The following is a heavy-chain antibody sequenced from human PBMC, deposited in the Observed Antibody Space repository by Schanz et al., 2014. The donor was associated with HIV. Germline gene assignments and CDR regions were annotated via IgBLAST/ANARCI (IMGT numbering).Heavy chain of an antibody. V-gene: IGHV3-23*01. CDR2: ITDSGDKT. Sequence: EVQLLESGGGLVQPGGFLRLSCAASRFTFSRYGMSWVRQTPDKGLEWVSSITDSGDKTDYTDSVKGRFTISRDNSRNTLLLQMDSLRVDDTAVYYCARDVMALAPGGGLDYWGQGTLVTVSS. J-gene: IGHJ4*02. D-gene: IGHD6-19*01. CDR1: RFTFSRYG. CDR3: ARDVMALAPGGGLDY.